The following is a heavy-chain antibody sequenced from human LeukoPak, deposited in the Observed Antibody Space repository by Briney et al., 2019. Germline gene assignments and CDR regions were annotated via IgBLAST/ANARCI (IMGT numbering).Heavy chain of an antibody. CDR3: ARPLVGTGYSSSWYFAY. CDR1: GYSFTSYW. D-gene: IGHD6-13*01. CDR2: IYPGDSDT. Sequence: GESLKISCKGSGYSFTSYWIAWVRQMPGKGLEWMEIIYPGDSDTRYSPSFQGQVTISADKSISTAYLQWTSLKASDTAMYYCARPLVGTGYSSSWYFAYWGQGTQVTVSS. J-gene: IGHJ4*02. V-gene: IGHV5-51*01.